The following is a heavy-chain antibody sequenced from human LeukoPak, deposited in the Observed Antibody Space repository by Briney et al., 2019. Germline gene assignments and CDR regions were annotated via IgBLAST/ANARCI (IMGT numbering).Heavy chain of an antibody. D-gene: IGHD2-8*02. CDR1: GFTFSSYW. CDR2: IKQDGSEK. V-gene: IGHV3-7*03. J-gene: IGHJ4*02. CDR3: ARGWSKFDY. Sequence: PGGSLRPSCAASGFTFSSYWMTWVRQAPGKGLEWVANIKQDGSEKHYVDSVKGRFTISRDNAKNSLYLQMNSLRAEDTAVYYCARGWSKFDYWGQETLVTVSS.